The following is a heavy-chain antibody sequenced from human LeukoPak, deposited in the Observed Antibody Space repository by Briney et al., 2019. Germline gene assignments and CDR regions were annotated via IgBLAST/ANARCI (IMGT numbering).Heavy chain of an antibody. CDR1: GFTFSSYG. CDR3: ARDSPYDYVWGSYRYFDY. J-gene: IGHJ4*02. V-gene: IGHV3-33*01. CDR2: IWYDGSNK. D-gene: IGHD3-16*02. Sequence: GGSLRLSCAASGFTFSSYGMPWVRQAPGKGLEWVAVIWYDGSNKYYADSVKGRFTISRDNSKNTLYLQMNSLRAEDTAVYYCARDSPYDYVWGSYRYFDYWGQGTLVTVSS.